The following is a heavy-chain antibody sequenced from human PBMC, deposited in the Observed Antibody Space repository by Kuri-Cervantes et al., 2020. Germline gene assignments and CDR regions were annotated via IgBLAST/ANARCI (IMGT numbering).Heavy chain of an antibody. CDR1: GGSISSYY. V-gene: IGHV3-21*01. CDR2: ISSSSSYI. Sequence: ETLSLTCTVSGGSISSYYWSWIRQPPGKGLEWVSSISSSSSYIYYADSVKGRFTISRDNAKNSLYLQMNSLRAEDTAVYYCARLPDLGGSLGYWGQGTLVTVSS. CDR3: ARLPDLGGSLGY. J-gene: IGHJ4*02. D-gene: IGHD3-16*01.